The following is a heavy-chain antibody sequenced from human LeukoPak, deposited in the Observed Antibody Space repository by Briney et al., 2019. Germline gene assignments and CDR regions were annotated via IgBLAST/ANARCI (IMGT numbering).Heavy chain of an antibody. Sequence: GASVKVSCKASGYTFTSYDINWVQQATGQGLGWMGWMNPNSGNTGYAQKFQGRVTITRNTSISTAYMELSSLRSEDTAVYYCAGSRYCSSTSCYAVRADKNWFDPWGQGTLVTVSS. D-gene: IGHD2-2*01. J-gene: IGHJ5*02. CDR1: GYTFTSYD. CDR2: MNPNSGNT. V-gene: IGHV1-8*03. CDR3: AGSRYCSSTSCYAVRADKNWFDP.